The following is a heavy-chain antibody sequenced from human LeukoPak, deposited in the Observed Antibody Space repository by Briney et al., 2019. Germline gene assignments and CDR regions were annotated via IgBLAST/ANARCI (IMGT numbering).Heavy chain of an antibody. D-gene: IGHD3-22*01. Sequence: GGSLRLSCAASGFTFNISAMSWVRQAPGKGLECVSPISGSGGSTYYADSVKGRFTISRDNSKNTLYLQMNSLRAEDTAVYYCARGPDYYDSSGYYWHAFDIWGQGTMVTVSS. CDR1: GFTFNISA. J-gene: IGHJ3*02. CDR2: ISGSGGST. V-gene: IGHV3-23*01. CDR3: ARGPDYYDSSGYYWHAFDI.